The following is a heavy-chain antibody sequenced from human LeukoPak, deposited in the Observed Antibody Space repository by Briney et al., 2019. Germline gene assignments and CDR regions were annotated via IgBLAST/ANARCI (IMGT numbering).Heavy chain of an antibody. CDR2: IKQDGSEK. J-gene: IGHJ4*02. CDR1: GFTFSSYW. V-gene: IGHV3-7*01. D-gene: IGHD1-26*01. Sequence: GSLKLSCAASGFTFSSYWMSWVRQAPGKELEWVANIKQDGSEKYYVDSVKGRFTISRDNAKNSLYLQMNSLRAEDTAVYYCAVESGSYSGFDYWGQGTLVTVSS. CDR3: AVESGSYSGFDY.